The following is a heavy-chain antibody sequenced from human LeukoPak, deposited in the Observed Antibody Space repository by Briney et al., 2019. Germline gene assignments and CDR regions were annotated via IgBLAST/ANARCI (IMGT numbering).Heavy chain of an antibody. V-gene: IGHV4-59*01. D-gene: IGHD2-2*01. CDR2: IYYSGSS. CDR3: ARDSEVVPAADYYGMDA. J-gene: IGHJ6*02. CDR1: GGSISGYH. Sequence: PSETLSLTCNVSGGSISGYHWSGIRQPPGKGLEGLGYIYYSGSSTYNPSLKSRVTMSAATSKNQFSLKLSSVTAADTAVYSCARDSEVVPAADYYGMDAWGQGTTVTVSS.